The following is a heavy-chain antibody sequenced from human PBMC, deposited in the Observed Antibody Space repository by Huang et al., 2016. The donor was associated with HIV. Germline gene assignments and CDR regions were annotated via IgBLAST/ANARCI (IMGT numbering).Heavy chain of an antibody. CDR1: GFTFRTYA. CDR3: TREPRAFSYGYFDY. Sequence: QVQLVESGGGVVLPGRSLRLSCEVSGFTFRTYAMHWVRQAPGKVLEWVAVISLDGSDTYYVDSVKGRFTISRDNFKNTMYLDMNSLRAEDTAVYYCTREPRAFSYGYFDYWGQGTLVTVSA. J-gene: IGHJ4*02. V-gene: IGHV3-30-3*01. D-gene: IGHD3-16*01. CDR2: ISLDGSDT.